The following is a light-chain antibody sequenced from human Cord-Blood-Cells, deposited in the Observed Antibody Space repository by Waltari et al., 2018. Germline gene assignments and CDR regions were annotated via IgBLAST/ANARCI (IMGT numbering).Light chain of an antibody. CDR2: LNSDGSH. CDR3: QTWGTGIRV. CDR1: RGHSSSA. V-gene: IGLV4-69*01. J-gene: IGLJ3*02. Sequence: QLVLTQSPSASASLGASVKLTCTLRRGHSSSAIAWHHQQPEKGPRYLMKLNSDGSHSKGDGIPDRFSGSSSGAERYLTISSLQSEDEADYYCQTWGTGIRVFGGGTKLTVL.